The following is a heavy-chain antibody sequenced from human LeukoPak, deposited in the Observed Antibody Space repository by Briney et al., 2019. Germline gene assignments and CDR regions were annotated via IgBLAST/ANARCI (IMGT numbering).Heavy chain of an antibody. V-gene: IGHV3-21*01. CDR1: GFTFGSYS. J-gene: IGHJ4*02. CDR2: IGSSSSYI. Sequence: KPGGSLRLSCAASGFTFGSYSMNWVRPAPGKGLEWVSSIGSSSSYIYSGDSVKGRFTISRDNAKNSLYLQMNSLRAEDTAVYYCATTPAAKGKFLFDSWGQGTLVTVFS. CDR3: ATTPAAKGKFLFDS. D-gene: IGHD5-18*01.